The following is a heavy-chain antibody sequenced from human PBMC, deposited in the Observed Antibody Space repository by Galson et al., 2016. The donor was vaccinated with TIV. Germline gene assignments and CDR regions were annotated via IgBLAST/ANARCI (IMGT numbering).Heavy chain of an antibody. V-gene: IGHV3-33*03. D-gene: IGHD6-19*01. Sequence: SLRLSCAVSGFTFSAYSMHWVRQAPVKGLELVAVMSHDGNKENYADSVRGRFTMSRDVPKSTLYLQMGSLEVEDTAVYFCAKDRLGEEWLEPLDLWDQGTLVTVSS. J-gene: IGHJ5*02. CDR3: AKDRLGEEWLEPLDL. CDR2: MSHDGNKE. CDR1: GFTFSAYS.